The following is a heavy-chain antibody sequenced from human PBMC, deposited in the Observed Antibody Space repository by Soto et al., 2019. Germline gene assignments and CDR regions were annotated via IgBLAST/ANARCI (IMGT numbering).Heavy chain of an antibody. Sequence: ASVKVSCKVSGYTLTELSMHWVRQAPGKGLEWMGGFDPEDGETIYARKFQGRDTMTEDTSTDTAYMELSSLRSEDTAVYYFAVVPASFVLMEGAFDIWGQGTMVTVSS. CDR2: FDPEDGET. CDR3: AVVPASFVLMEGAFDI. J-gene: IGHJ3*02. CDR1: GYTLTELS. V-gene: IGHV1-24*01. D-gene: IGHD2-2*01.